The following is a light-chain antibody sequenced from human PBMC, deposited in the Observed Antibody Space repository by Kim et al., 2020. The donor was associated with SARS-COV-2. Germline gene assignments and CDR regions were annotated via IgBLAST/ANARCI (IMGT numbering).Light chain of an antibody. Sequence: QPVLTQSPSASASLGASVKLTCTLSSGHSDYAIAWHQQQPKRGPRFLMKVNGDGSLSKGDGIPDRFSGSSSGTERYLTISSLQSEDEADYYCQSWGSGIVLFAGGTKLTVL. CDR1: SGHSDYA. CDR3: QSWGSGIVL. CDR2: VNGDGSL. V-gene: IGLV4-69*02. J-gene: IGLJ2*01.